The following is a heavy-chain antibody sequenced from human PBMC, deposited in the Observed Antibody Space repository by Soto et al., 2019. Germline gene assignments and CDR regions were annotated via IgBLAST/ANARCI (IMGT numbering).Heavy chain of an antibody. V-gene: IGHV1-18*01. CDR1: GYTFTSYG. Sequence: ASVKVSCKASGYTFTSYGISLVRQAPVQVLELIVWIIAYNFNTNYSQKLQGRFTITTYTSTITSYIELMILTSDYTSVYYCARVRRGYSYGYFGYWGQGTLVTVSS. J-gene: IGHJ4*02. CDR3: ARVRRGYSYGYFGY. D-gene: IGHD5-18*01. CDR2: IIAYNFNT.